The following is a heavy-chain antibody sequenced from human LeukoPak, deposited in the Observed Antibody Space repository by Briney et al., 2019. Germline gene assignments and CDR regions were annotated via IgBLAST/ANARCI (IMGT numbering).Heavy chain of an antibody. CDR3: ARDDSGPAY. V-gene: IGHV3-7*01. J-gene: IGHJ4*02. CDR2: INQDGSQK. D-gene: IGHD6-19*01. CDR1: GFTVSSNY. Sequence: PGGSLRLSCAASGFTVSSNYMSWVRQAPGKGLEWVANINQDGSQKYYLDSVKGRFTISRDNSKNSLYLHMSSLTAEDTGFYYCARDDSGPAYWGQGTLVTVSS.